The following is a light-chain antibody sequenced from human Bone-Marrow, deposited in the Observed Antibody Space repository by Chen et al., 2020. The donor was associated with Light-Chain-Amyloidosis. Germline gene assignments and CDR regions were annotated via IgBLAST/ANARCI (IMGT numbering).Light chain of an antibody. V-gene: IGLV3-25*03. Sequence: SYELTQPPSVSVSPGQTARITCSGDDLPTKYAYWYQQKPGQDPVLVIHRDTERPSGITERFSGSSSGTTATLTISGGQAEDEADYHCQSADSSGTYEVIFGGGTKLTVL. CDR1: DLPTKY. J-gene: IGLJ2*01. CDR3: QSADSSGTYEVI. CDR2: RDT.